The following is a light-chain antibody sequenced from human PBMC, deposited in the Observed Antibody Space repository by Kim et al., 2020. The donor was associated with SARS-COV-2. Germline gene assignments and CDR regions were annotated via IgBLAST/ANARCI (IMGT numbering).Light chain of an antibody. CDR2: GAS. CDR3: QQYNIWPPFT. J-gene: IGKJ2*01. CDR1: QSVSSN. Sequence: VSPGARATLSCRASQSVSSNLAWYQQKPGQAPRLLIYGASTRATGIPARFSGSGSGTEFTLTISSLQSEDFAVYYCQQYNIWPPFTFGQGTKLEI. V-gene: IGKV3D-15*01.